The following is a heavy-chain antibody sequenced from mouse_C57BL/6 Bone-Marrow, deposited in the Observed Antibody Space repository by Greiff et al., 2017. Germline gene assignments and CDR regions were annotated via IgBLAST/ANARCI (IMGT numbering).Heavy chain of an antibody. D-gene: IGHD3-2*02. CDR1: GFTFSSYG. Sequence: EVKLMESGGDLVKPGGSLKLSCAASGFTFSSYGMSWVRQTPDKRLEWVATISSGGSYTYYPDSVKGRFTIYRDNANNTLYLQMSSLKSEDTAMYYCARRGQLRLRDAMDYWGQGTSVTVSS. CDR2: ISSGGSYT. J-gene: IGHJ4*01. V-gene: IGHV5-6*02. CDR3: ARRGQLRLRDAMDY.